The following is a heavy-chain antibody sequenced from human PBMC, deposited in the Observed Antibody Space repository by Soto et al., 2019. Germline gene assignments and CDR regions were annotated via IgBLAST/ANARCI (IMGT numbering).Heavy chain of an antibody. D-gene: IGHD3-3*01. J-gene: IGHJ4*02. Sequence: SETLSLTCTVSGGSISSGGYYWSWIRQHPGKGLEWIGYIYYSGSTYYNPSLKSRVTISVDTSKNQFSLKLSSVTAADTAVYYCARGRSITIFGVVTDFDYWDQGTLVTVSS. V-gene: IGHV4-31*03. CDR2: IYYSGST. CDR3: ARGRSITIFGVVTDFDY. CDR1: GGSISSGGYY.